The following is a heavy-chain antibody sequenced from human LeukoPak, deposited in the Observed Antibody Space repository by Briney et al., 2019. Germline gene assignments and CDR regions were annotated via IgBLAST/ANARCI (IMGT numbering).Heavy chain of an antibody. CDR3: ARGGDYYDFWSGYRGLDY. V-gene: IGHV4-30-2*01. CDR1: GGSISSGGYY. Sequence: SETLSLTCTVSGGSISSGGYYWSWIRQPPGKGLEWIGYIYHSGSTYYNPSLKSRVTISVDRSKNQFSLKLSSVTAADTAVYYCARGGDYYDFWSGYRGLDYWGQGTLVTVSS. CDR2: IYHSGST. D-gene: IGHD3-3*01. J-gene: IGHJ4*02.